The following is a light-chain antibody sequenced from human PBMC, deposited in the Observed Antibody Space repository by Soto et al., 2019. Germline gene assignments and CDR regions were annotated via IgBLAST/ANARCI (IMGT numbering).Light chain of an antibody. V-gene: IGLV2-8*01. CDR1: SSDVGGYNY. CDR2: EVS. J-gene: IGLJ2*01. CDR3: SSYAGSNNVV. Sequence: QSALTQPPSASGSPGQSVTISCTGTSSDVGGYNYVSWYQQHPGKAPQLMIYEVSKRPSGVPDRFSGSKSGNTASLTVSGLHAEDEADYYCSSYAGSNNVVFGGGTKVTVL.